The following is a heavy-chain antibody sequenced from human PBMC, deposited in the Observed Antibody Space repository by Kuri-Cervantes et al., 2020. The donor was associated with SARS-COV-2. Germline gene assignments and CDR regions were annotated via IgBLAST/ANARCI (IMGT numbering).Heavy chain of an antibody. CDR2: ISSSGTYT. CDR1: GFTFSDYY. V-gene: IGHV3-11*06. D-gene: IGHD3-16*01. CDR3: ARDLSQYVDPGFDF. Sequence: GESLKISCAASGFTFSDYYMSWIRQAPGKGLEWLSYISSSGTYTNYAGSVKGRFTISRDNAKNSLYLQMNRLRAEDKALYYCARDLSQYVDPGFDFWGQGTLVTVSS. J-gene: IGHJ4*02.